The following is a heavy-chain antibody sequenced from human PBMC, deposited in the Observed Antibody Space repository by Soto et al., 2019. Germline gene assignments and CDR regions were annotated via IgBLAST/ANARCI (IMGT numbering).Heavy chain of an antibody. CDR1: GGTFSSYA. J-gene: IGHJ4*02. D-gene: IGHD4-17*01. V-gene: IGHV1-69*05. Sequence: WASVKVSCKASGGTFSSYAISWVRQAPGQGLEWMGGIIPIFGTANYAQKFQGRVTMTRDTSNSTAYMELSRLRSDDTAVYYCARDFSRYGDQYFDYWGQGTLVTVSS. CDR2: IIPIFGTA. CDR3: ARDFSRYGDQYFDY.